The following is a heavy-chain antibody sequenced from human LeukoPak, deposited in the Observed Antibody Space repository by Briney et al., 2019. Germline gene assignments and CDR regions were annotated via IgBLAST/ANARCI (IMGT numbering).Heavy chain of an antibody. CDR2: ISYDGSNK. V-gene: IGHV3-30*18. CDR3: AKERRWLPFDY. D-gene: IGHD5-24*01. Sequence: PGRSLRLSCAASGFTFSSYGMHWVRQAPGKGLERVAVISYDGSNKYYADSVKGRFTISRDNSKTTMYLQMNSLRAEDTAVYYCAKERRWLPFDYWGQGTLVTVSS. J-gene: IGHJ4*02. CDR1: GFTFSSYG.